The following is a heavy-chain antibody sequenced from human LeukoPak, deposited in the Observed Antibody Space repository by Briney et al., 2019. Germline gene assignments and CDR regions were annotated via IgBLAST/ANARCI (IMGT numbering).Heavy chain of an antibody. CDR2: ISGYNGNT. Sequence: GASVKVSCKTSGYTFTGYFMHWVRQAPGQGLEWMGWISGYNGNTNYAQKLQGRVTMTTDTSTSTAYMELRSLRSDDTAVYYCARRSGSPPEFDYWGQGTLVTVSS. V-gene: IGHV1-18*04. D-gene: IGHD1-26*01. CDR1: GYTFTGYF. CDR3: ARRSGSPPEFDY. J-gene: IGHJ4*02.